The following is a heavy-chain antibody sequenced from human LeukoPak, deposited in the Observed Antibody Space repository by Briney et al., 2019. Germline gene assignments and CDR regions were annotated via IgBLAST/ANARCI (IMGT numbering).Heavy chain of an antibody. D-gene: IGHD3-3*01. V-gene: IGHV4-4*07. J-gene: IGHJ5*02. CDR3: ARGRYDFWSGHCRFDP. Sequence: SETLSLTCTVSGGSISSYYWSWIRQPAGKGLEWIGRIYTSGSTNYNPSLKSRVTISVDTSKNQFSLKLSSVTAADTAVYYCARGRYDFWSGHCRFDPWGQGTLVTVSS. CDR2: IYTSGST. CDR1: GGSISSYY.